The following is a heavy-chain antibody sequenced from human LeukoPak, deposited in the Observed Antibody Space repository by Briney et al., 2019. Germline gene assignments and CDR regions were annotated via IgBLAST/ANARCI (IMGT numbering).Heavy chain of an antibody. J-gene: IGHJ4*02. Sequence: PSETLSLTCAVYGGSFSGYYWSWIRQPPGKGLEWIGEINHSGSTNYNPSLKSRVTISVDTSKNQFSLKLSSVTAADTAVYYCARRGGYNRSFDYWGQGTLVTVSS. V-gene: IGHV4-34*01. CDR2: INHSGST. CDR1: GGSFSGYY. CDR3: ARRGGYNRSFDY. D-gene: IGHD5-24*01.